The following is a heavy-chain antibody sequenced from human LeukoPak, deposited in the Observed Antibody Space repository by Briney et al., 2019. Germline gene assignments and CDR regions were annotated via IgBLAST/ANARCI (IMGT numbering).Heavy chain of an antibody. CDR3: ARDWATVTTSDY. Sequence: ASVKVSCKASGYTFTGYYMHWVRQAPGQGLERMGWINPNSGGTNYAQKFQGRVTMTRDTSISTAYMELSRLRSDDTAVYYCARDWATVTTSDYWGQGTLVTVSS. CDR2: INPNSGGT. CDR1: GYTFTGYY. D-gene: IGHD4-17*01. J-gene: IGHJ4*02. V-gene: IGHV1-2*02.